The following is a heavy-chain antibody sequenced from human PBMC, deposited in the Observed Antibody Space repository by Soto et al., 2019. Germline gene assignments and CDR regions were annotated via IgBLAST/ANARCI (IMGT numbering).Heavy chain of an antibody. Sequence: ASVKVSCKASGSTFSSYAMHWVRQAPGQRLEWMGWINAGNGNTKYAQKLQGRVTITRDTSASTAYMELRSLRSDDTAVYYCARGLYSSSWYWFYPWGQGTLVPVAS. D-gene: IGHD6-13*01. V-gene: IGHV1-3*01. CDR3: ARGLYSSSWYWFYP. J-gene: IGHJ5*02. CDR2: INAGNGNT. CDR1: GSTFSSYA.